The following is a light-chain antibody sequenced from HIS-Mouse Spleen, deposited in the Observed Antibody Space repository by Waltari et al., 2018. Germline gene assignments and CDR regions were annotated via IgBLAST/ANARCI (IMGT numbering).Light chain of an antibody. CDR3: QQRSNWLT. V-gene: IGKV3-11*01. CDR1: QSVSSY. Sequence: EIVLTQSPATLSLSPGERATLSCRASQSVSSYLAWYQQKPGQAPRLLIHDASNRATVIPARFSGSGSGTDFTLTISSLEPEDFAVYYCQQRSNWLTFGGGTKVEIK. CDR2: DAS. J-gene: IGKJ4*01.